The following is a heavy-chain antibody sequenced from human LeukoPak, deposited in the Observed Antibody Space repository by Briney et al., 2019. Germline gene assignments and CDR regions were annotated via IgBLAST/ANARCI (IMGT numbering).Heavy chain of an antibody. CDR2: ISYEGSNK. V-gene: IGHV3-30*18. Sequence: GGPLRLSCAPSGFTFSDYYMSWLPHAPGKALECVAVISYEGSNKHYSDSVKARFTISRDNSKNTLYLKMTSLKTEDTAVYYCAKDSASPDPDYDSSGTPPGLDYWGQGTRVTVSS. CDR1: GFTFSDYY. J-gene: IGHJ4*02. CDR3: AKDSASPDPDYDSSGTPPGLDY. D-gene: IGHD3-22*01.